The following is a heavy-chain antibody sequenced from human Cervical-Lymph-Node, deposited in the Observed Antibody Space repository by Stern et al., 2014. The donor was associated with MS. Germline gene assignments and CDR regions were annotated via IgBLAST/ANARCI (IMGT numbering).Heavy chain of an antibody. J-gene: IGHJ4*02. CDR2: IYYSGST. CDR3: ARSRDAYSPLAY. Sequence: HVQLVESGPGLVKPSETLSLPCTVSGGSISGYDCSWIRQPPGKGLEWIGHIYYSGSTNYIPSLKSRVSISIDPPKNQFSLKLSSVTAADTAVYYCARSRDAYSPLAYWGQGALVTVSS. V-gene: IGHV4-59*01. CDR1: GGSISGYD. D-gene: IGHD5-24*01.